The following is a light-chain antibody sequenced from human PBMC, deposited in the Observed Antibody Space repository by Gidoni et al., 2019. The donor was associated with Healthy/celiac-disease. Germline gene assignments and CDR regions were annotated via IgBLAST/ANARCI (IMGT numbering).Light chain of an antibody. J-gene: IGLJ2*01. V-gene: IGLV1-47*01. CDR1: SSNIGSNY. CDR3: AAWDDSLSGGV. CDR2: RNN. Sequence: SVLTQPPSASGTPGQRVTISCSGSSSNIGSNYVYWYQQLPGTAPQLLIYRNNQRPSRVPDRFSGSKSGTSASLAISGLRSEDEADYYCAAWDDSLSGGVFGGGTKLTVL.